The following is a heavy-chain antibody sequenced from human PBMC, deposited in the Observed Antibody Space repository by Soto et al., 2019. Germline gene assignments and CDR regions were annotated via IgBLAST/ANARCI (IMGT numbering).Heavy chain of an antibody. CDR1: GGSFSGYY. J-gene: IGHJ5*02. V-gene: IGHV4-34*01. Sequence: SETLSLTCAVYGGSFSGYYWSWIRQPPGKGLEWIGEINHSGSTNYNPSLKSRVTISVDTSKNQFSLKLSSVTAADTAVYYCARGRDSGSYYLLRWFDPWGQGTLVTVSS. CDR2: INHSGST. D-gene: IGHD1-26*01. CDR3: ARGRDSGSYYLLRWFDP.